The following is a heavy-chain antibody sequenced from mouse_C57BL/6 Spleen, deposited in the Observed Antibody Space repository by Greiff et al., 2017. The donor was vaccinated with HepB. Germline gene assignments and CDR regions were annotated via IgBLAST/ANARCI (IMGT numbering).Heavy chain of an antibody. V-gene: IGHV1-39*01. CDR3: ARERLYYDYDRVFAY. J-gene: IGHJ3*01. CDR1: GYSFTDYN. CDR2: INPNYGTT. D-gene: IGHD2-4*01. Sequence: EVQLQQSGPELVKPGASVKISCKASGYSFTDYNMNWVKQSNGKSLEWIGVINPNYGTTSYNQKFKGKATLTVDQSSSTAYMQLNSLTSEDSAVYYGARERLYYDYDRVFAYWGQGTLVTVSA.